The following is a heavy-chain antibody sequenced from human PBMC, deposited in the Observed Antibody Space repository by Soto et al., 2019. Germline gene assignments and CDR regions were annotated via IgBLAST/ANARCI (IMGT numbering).Heavy chain of an antibody. J-gene: IGHJ5*02. Sequence: PSETLSLTCTVSGGSISSGGYYWSWIRQHPGKGLEWIGYIYYSGSTYYNPSLKSRVTISVDTSKNQFSLKLSSVTAADTAVYYCARGSVPTNWFXPWGQGTLVTVSS. CDR3: ARGSVPTNWFXP. CDR1: GGSISSGGYY. CDR2: IYYSGST. D-gene: IGHD3-10*01. V-gene: IGHV4-31*03.